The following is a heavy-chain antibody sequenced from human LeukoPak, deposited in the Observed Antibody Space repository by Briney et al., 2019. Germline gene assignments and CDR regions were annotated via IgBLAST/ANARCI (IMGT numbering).Heavy chain of an antibody. CDR2: ISAYSTYNGNT. V-gene: IGHV1-18*04. CDR1: GYSFTGYY. Sequence: ASVKVSCKASGYSFTGYYIHWVRQAPGQGPEWMGWISAYSTYNGNTNYAQRFQGRVTMTTDTSTSTAYMELRSLRSDDTAVYYCTRDLGQWLLQGIFFDYWGQGTLVTVSS. CDR3: TRDLGQWLLQGIFFDY. D-gene: IGHD5-12*01. J-gene: IGHJ4*02.